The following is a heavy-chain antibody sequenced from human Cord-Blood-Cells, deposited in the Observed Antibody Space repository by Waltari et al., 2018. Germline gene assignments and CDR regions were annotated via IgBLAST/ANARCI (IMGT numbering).Heavy chain of an antibody. CDR3: AKDMATVKAFDI. CDR1: GFTFSSYG. Sequence: QVQLLASGGGVVQPGRSLRLSCAASGFTFSSYGMHWVGQAPGKGLEWVAVISYDGSNKYYADSVKGRFTISRDNSKNTLYLQMNSLRAEDTAVYYCAKDMATVKAFDIWGQGTMVTVSS. J-gene: IGHJ3*02. CDR2: ISYDGSNK. V-gene: IGHV3-30*18. D-gene: IGHD4-4*01.